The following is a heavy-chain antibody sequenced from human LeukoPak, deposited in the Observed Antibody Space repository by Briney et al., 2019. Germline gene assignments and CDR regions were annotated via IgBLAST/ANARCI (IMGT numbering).Heavy chain of an antibody. V-gene: IGHV4-39*01. Sequence: TSSETLSLTCTVSGGSISSSSYYWGWIRQPPGKGLEWIGSIYYSGSTYYNPSLKSRVTISVDTSKNQFSLKLSSVTAADTAVYYCARRGGLGDFDYWGQGTLVTVSS. D-gene: IGHD3-16*01. CDR1: GGSISSSSYY. CDR2: IYYSGST. CDR3: ARRGGLGDFDY. J-gene: IGHJ4*02.